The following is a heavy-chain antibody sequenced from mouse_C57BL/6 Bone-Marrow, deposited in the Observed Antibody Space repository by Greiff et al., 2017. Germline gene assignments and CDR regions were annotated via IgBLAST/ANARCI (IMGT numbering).Heavy chain of an antibody. CDR2: ISSGSSTT. CDR1: GFTFSDYG. Sequence: EVKLMESGGGLVKPGGSLKLSCAASGFTFSDYGMHWVRQAPEKGLEWVAYISSGSSTTNYADTVKGRFTISGDNAKNTLFLQMTSLRSEDTAMYYCARLAHYGSSYVYAMDYWGQGASVTVSS. J-gene: IGHJ4*01. CDR3: ARLAHYGSSYVYAMDY. V-gene: IGHV5-17*01. D-gene: IGHD1-1*01.